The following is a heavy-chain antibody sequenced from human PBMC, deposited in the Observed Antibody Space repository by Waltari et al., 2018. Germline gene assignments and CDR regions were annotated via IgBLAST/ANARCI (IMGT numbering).Heavy chain of an antibody. V-gene: IGHV1-8*01. CDR1: GYTFTSYD. CDR2: MDPKNGNT. D-gene: IGHD4-17*01. J-gene: IGHJ1*01. Sequence: QVQLVQSGADVKRPGASVMVSCKASGYTFTSYDIHWVRQATGQGPEWMGWMDPKNGNTAYAQKFQGRVTLTRDTSINTAYMDLSSLTSEDTGMYFCARGTDYGDYDFQHWGQGTLVTVSS. CDR3: ARGTDYGDYDFQH.